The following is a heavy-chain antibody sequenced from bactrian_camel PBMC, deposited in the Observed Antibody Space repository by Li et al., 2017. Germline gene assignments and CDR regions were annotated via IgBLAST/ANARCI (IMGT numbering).Heavy chain of an antibody. D-gene: IGHD5*01. CDR3: AVRARRCPETNAGGGYRY. CDR1: GFTFSTSY. V-gene: IGHV3-2*01. CDR2: ISSKGINT. Sequence: VQLVESGGGLVQPGESQRLSCVASGFTFSTSYMSWVRQAPGKGLEWVSSISSKGINTYYADSVKGRFTISKDNARNTLYLQMNSLKPEDTAMYYCAVRARRCPETNAGGGYRYWAQGTQVTVS. J-gene: IGHJ4*01.